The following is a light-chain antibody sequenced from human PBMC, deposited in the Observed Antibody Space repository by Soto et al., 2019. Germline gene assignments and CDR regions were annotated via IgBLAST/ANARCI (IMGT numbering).Light chain of an antibody. CDR2: DAS. J-gene: IGKJ2*01. CDR1: KSISSW. Sequence: DIQMTQSPSTLSESLGDRVTITCRASKSISSWLAWYQQKPGKAPKLLIYDASSLESGVPSRFSGSGSGTEFTLTISSLQPDDFATYYCQQYNSYSGYTFGQGTKLEIK. V-gene: IGKV1-5*01. CDR3: QQYNSYSGYT.